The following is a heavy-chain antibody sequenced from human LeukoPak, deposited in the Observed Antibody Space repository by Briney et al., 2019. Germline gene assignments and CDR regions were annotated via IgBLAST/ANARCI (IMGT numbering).Heavy chain of an antibody. Sequence: AGGSLRLSCAASGFTFSSYVMSWVRQAPGKGLEWVSDISGSGDRTFYADSVKGRFTISRDNSKNTLYLQMNSLRAEDTAVYYCAKDYYDSSGYFDYWGQGTLVTVSS. D-gene: IGHD3-22*01. V-gene: IGHV3-23*01. CDR3: AKDYYDSSGYFDY. J-gene: IGHJ4*02. CDR1: GFTFSSYV. CDR2: ISGSGDRT.